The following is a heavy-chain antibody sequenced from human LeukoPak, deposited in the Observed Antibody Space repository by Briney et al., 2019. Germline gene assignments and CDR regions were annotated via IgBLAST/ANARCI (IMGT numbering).Heavy chain of an antibody. D-gene: IGHD1-7*01. Sequence: GGSLRLSCEVSEFTFSTYAMSWVRQAPGKGLEWVAIISRTCESIFYADSLKGRFTISRDNAKNSLYLQMNSLRAEDTAAYYCARGATDTTRWFDPWGQGTLVIVSS. CDR2: ISRTCESI. J-gene: IGHJ5*02. CDR3: ARGATDTTRWFDP. CDR1: EFTFSTYA. V-gene: IGHV3-21*01.